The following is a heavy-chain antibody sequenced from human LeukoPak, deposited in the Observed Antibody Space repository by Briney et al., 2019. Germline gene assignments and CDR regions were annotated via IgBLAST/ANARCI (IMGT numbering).Heavy chain of an antibody. CDR1: GYTFTGYY. D-gene: IGHD6-19*01. V-gene: IGHV1-2*02. CDR3: ARESGQWLVRGDY. Sequence: ASVKVSCKASGYTFTGYYMHWVRQAPGQGLEWMGWINPNSGGTNYAQKFQGRVTMTRDTSISTAYMELSRMRSDDTAVYYCARESGQWLVRGDYWGQGTLVTVSS. J-gene: IGHJ4*02. CDR2: INPNSGGT.